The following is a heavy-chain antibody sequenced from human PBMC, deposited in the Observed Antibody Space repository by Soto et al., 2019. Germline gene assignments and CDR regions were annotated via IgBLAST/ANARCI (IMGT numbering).Heavy chain of an antibody. CDR3: ARQGSSGAYYYYGMDV. Sequence: GESLKISCKGSGYRFSSYWIAWVRQMPGKGLEWMGIIYPGDSDTRYSPSFEGQVTISADKSNSTAYLQWSSLKASDTAMYYCARQGSSGAYYYYGMDVWGQGTTFTVSS. CDR2: IYPGDSDT. CDR1: GYRFSSYW. D-gene: IGHD3-22*01. V-gene: IGHV5-51*01. J-gene: IGHJ6*02.